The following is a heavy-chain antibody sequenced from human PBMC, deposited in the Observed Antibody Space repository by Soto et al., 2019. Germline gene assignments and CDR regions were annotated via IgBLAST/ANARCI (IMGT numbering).Heavy chain of an antibody. CDR1: GFSFTGYY. CDR2: INAHSGGT. D-gene: IGHD6-6*01. J-gene: IGHJ5*02. CDR3: AKDLTRQLAYWLDP. Sequence: ASVKVSCKASGFSFTGYYIHWLRQAPGQGLEWMGWINAHSGGTEYAQKFQGRVTLTRDTSIATAYLTLTSLTSDDTALYYCAKDLTRQLAYWLDPWGQGTQVAVSS. V-gene: IGHV1-2*02.